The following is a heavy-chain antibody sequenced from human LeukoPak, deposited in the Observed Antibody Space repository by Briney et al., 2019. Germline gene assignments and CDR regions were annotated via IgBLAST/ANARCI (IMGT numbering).Heavy chain of an antibody. Sequence: GESLKISCKGSGYSFTSYWIGWVRQVPGKGLEWMGIIYPGDSDTRYSPSFQGQVTISADKSISTAYLQWSSLKASDTAMYYCARLPYRYGGYGNGFGDYWGQGTLVTVSS. CDR1: GYSFTSYW. CDR2: IYPGDSDT. V-gene: IGHV5-51*01. D-gene: IGHD5-12*01. CDR3: ARLPYRYGGYGNGFGDY. J-gene: IGHJ4*02.